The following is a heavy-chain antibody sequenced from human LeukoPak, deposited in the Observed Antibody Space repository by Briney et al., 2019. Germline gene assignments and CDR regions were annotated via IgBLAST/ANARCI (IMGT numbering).Heavy chain of an antibody. CDR2: ISHSGSSI. J-gene: IGHJ4*02. V-gene: IGHV3-23*01. CDR3: AMALDY. Sequence: GGSLRLSCVASGFTFSNYLMNWVRQTPGKGLEWVSGISHSGSSIYYADSVKGRFTISRDNSKNTLYLQMDRLRVEDTAVYYCAMALDYWGQGTLVTVSS. CDR1: GFTFSNYL.